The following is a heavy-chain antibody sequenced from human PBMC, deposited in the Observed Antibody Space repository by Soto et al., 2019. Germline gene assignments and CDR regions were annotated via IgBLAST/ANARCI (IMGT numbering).Heavy chain of an antibody. J-gene: IGHJ6*03. V-gene: IGHV1-18*01. Sequence: QVPLVQSGAEVKKPGASVKVSCKASGYTFTSYGISWVRQAPGQGLEWMGWISAYNGNTNYAQKLQGRVTMTPDTSTSTAYMELRSLRSDDTAVYYCARDALRLPWFGEFSSSYYYYYMDVWGKGTTVTVSS. CDR2: ISAYNGNT. D-gene: IGHD3-10*01. CDR3: ARDALRLPWFGEFSSSYYYYYMDV. CDR1: GYTFTSYG.